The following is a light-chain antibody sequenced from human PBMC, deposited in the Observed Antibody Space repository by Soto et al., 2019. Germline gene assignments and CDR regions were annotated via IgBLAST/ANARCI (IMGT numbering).Light chain of an antibody. Sequence: DIQMTQSPSSRSAYVEERLTITCLASQNINSYLNWYQQKPGKAPKLLIYAASSLQSGVPSRFSGSGSGTDFTLTISSLQPEDFATYYCQQSYSTPWTFGQGTKVDIK. J-gene: IGKJ1*01. CDR3: QQSYSTPWT. CDR2: AAS. V-gene: IGKV1-39*01. CDR1: QNINSY.